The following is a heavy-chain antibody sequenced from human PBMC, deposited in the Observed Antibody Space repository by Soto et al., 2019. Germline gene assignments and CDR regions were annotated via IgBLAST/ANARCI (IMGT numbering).Heavy chain of an antibody. CDR1: GGSTSSGGYS. Sequence: SETLSLTCAVSGGSTSSGGYSWSWIRQPPGKGLEWIGYIYHSGSTYYNPSLKSRVTISVDRSKNQFSLKLSSVTAADTAVYYCARGGVDYYDSSGYYFYPYYYDYWSQRTLDIVS. CDR2: IYHSGST. J-gene: IGHJ4*02. CDR3: ARGGVDYYDSSGYYFYPYYYDY. V-gene: IGHV4-30-2*01. D-gene: IGHD3-22*01.